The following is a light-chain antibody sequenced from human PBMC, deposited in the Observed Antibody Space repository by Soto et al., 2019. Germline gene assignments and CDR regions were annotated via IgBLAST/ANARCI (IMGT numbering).Light chain of an antibody. CDR1: QGISSY. J-gene: IGKJ2*01. CDR3: QHYDSFSAT. CDR2: KAS. Sequence: AIRMTQSPSSFSASTGDRVTITCRASQGISSYLAWYQQKPGKAPKLLIYKASFLEGGVPSRFSGSGSGTEFTLTISSLQPDDFASYYCQHYDSFSATFGQGTKLEIK. V-gene: IGKV1-8*01.